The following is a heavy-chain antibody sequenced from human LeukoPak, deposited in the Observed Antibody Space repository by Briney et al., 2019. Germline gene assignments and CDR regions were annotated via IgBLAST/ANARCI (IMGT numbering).Heavy chain of an antibody. CDR1: GYTFTNNW. D-gene: IGHD1-26*01. CDR2: IYPGDSDT. Sequence: GESLKISCEISGYTFTNNWIAWVRQMPGKGLEWMGVIYPGDSDTTYSPSFQGQVTISADKSISTAYLQWSSLRASDTAIYYCARHLLTPGGSYYFDFWGQGTLVTVSS. CDR3: ARHLLTPGGSYYFDF. J-gene: IGHJ4*02. V-gene: IGHV5-51*01.